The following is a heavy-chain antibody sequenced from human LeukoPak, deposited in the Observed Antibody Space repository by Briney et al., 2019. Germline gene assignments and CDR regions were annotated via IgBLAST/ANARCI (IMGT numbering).Heavy chain of an antibody. Sequence: PGGSLRLSCAASGFTFSSYGMHWVRQAPGKGLEWVAVIWYDGSNKYYADSVKGRFTISRDNSKNTLYLQMNSLRAEDTAVYYCARGGDSSSWSTETLFDYWGQGTLVTVSS. CDR3: ARGGDSSSWSTETLFDY. CDR2: IWYDGSNK. J-gene: IGHJ4*02. V-gene: IGHV3-33*01. CDR1: GFTFSSYG. D-gene: IGHD6-13*01.